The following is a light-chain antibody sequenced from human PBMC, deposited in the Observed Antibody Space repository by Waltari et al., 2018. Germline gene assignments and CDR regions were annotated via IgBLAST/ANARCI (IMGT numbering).Light chain of an antibody. CDR2: WSS. V-gene: IGKV4-1*01. Sequence: DIVMTQSPDSLAVSLGERATINCKSSQTVLHSSDTKNYVAWYQQKLGQPPKLLIYWSSTRESGVPDRFSGSGSGTDFTLTISSLQAEDVAVYYCHQYSSTPWTFGQGTKVEVK. CDR3: HQYSSTPWT. J-gene: IGKJ1*01. CDR1: QTVLHSSDTKNY.